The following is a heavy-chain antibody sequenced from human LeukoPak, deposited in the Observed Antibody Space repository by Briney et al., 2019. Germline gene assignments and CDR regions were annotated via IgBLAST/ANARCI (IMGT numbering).Heavy chain of an antibody. Sequence: PSETLSLTCTVSGGSISGYYWNWIRQPAGKRLERIGRVYTSGTTNYSPSLKSRTTMSVDTSKNQFSLRLISMTAADTAVYYCARSTGWSSDLFDYWGQGTLVTVSS. CDR3: ARSTGWSSDLFDY. V-gene: IGHV4-4*07. J-gene: IGHJ4*02. CDR1: GGSISGYY. CDR2: VYTSGTT. D-gene: IGHD6-19*01.